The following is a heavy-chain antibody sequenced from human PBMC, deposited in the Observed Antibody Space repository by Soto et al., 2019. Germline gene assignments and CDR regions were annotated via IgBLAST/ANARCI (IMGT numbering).Heavy chain of an antibody. CDR3: ARVPDLEDDAFDI. V-gene: IGHV3-33*01. CDR1: GFTFSSYG. CDR2: IWYDGSNK. D-gene: IGHD1-1*01. J-gene: IGHJ3*02. Sequence: GGSLRLSCAASGFTFSSYGMHWVRQAPGKGLEWVAVIWYDGSNKYYADSVKGRFTISRDNSKNTLYLQMNSLRAEDTAVYYCARVPDLEDDAFDIWGQGTMVTVSS.